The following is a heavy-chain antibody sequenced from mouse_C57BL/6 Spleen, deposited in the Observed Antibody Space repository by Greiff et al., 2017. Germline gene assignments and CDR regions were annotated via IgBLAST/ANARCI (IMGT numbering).Heavy chain of an antibody. V-gene: IGHV1-76*01. D-gene: IGHD1-1*01. CDR1: GYTFTDYY. J-gene: IGHJ3*01. CDR2: IYPGSGNT. CDR3: ARGDYYGSSLAWFAH. Sequence: VQLQESGAELVRPGASVKLSCKASGYTFTDYYINWVKQRPGQGLEWIARIYPGSGNTYYNEKFKGKATLTAEKSSSTAYMQLSSLTSEDSAVYFCARGDYYGSSLAWFAHWGQGTLVTVSA.